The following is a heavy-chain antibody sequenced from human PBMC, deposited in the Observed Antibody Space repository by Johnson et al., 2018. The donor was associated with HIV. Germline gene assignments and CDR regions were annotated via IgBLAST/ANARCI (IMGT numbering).Heavy chain of an antibody. CDR1: GFTFSSYA. CDR2: ISYDGSNK. V-gene: IGHV3-30-3*02. CDR3: AKPSFAYCGGGCLGALEI. Sequence: QMLLVESGGGVVQPGRSLRLSCAASGFTFSSYAMHWVRQAPGKGLEWVAVISYDGSNKYYADSVKGRFTISRDNSRNTLYLQMNSLRADDTAVYYCAKPSFAYCGGGCLGALEIWGQGTMVTVSS. J-gene: IGHJ3*02. D-gene: IGHD2-21*01.